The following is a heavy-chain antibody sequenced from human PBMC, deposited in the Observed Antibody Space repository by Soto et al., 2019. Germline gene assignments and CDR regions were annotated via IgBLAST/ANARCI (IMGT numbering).Heavy chain of an antibody. CDR3: AKDKSTGEYSYYRYMDV. V-gene: IGHV3-9*01. CDR2: ISWNSGQL. D-gene: IGHD4-17*01. Sequence: EVLLVESGGGLVQPDRPLRLSCAASGFNFENYAMHWVRQAPGKGLEWVSGISWNSGQLDYAGSVRGRFTISRDNGKISLYLEMNSLRPDDTALYFCAKDKSTGEYSYYRYMDVWGRGTTVIVSS. J-gene: IGHJ6*03. CDR1: GFNFENYA.